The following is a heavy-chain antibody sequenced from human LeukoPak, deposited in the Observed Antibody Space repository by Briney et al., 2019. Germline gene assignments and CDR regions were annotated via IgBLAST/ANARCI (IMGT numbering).Heavy chain of an antibody. CDR1: GFIFSDYY. CDR2: ISSSSSQI. J-gene: IGHJ4*02. D-gene: IGHD3-3*01. Sequence: PGGSLRLSCAASGFIFSDYYMNWVRQAPGKGLEWVSAISSSSSQIRYADSVKGRFTISRDNSKNTLYLQMNSLRAEDTAVYYCAKEQQWYYDFWSGYYPNYFDYWGQGTLVTVSS. V-gene: IGHV3-21*04. CDR3: AKEQQWYYDFWSGYYPNYFDY.